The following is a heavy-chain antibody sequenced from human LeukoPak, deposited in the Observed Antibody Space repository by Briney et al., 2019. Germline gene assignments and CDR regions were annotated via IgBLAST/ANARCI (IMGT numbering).Heavy chain of an antibody. D-gene: IGHD1-26*01. V-gene: IGHV3-48*03. CDR2: ISASGSDM. J-gene: IGHJ4*02. CDR3: VSLVGATPS. CDR1: GFTFSSYE. Sequence: GGSLRLSCAASGFTFSSYEMDGVRQTPGKGLELVSYISASGSDMYSADSVKGRFTISRDNAKNSLYLQMHSLRAEDTAIYYCVSLVGATPSWGQGTLVTVSS.